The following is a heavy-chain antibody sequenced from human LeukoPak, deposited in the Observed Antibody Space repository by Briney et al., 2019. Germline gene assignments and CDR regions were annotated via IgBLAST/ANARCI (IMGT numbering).Heavy chain of an antibody. J-gene: IGHJ4*02. CDR1: NSSISSDYY. CDR3: ARALYYYETSGYTFDS. CDR2: IYHSGTT. Sequence: SETLSLTCSVSNSSISSDYYWGWIRQSPGKGLEWIGSIYHSGTTHYYPSLKNRVSMSIDTSRNQFSLRLNSVTAADTAVYYCARALYYYETSGYTFDSWGQGTLVTVSS. D-gene: IGHD3-22*01. V-gene: IGHV4-38-2*02.